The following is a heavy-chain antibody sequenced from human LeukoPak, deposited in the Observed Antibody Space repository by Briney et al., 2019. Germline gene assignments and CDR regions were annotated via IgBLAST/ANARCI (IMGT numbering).Heavy chain of an antibody. Sequence: ASVKVSCKASGYTFTSYGISWVRQAPGQGLEWMGWISAYNGNTNYAQKLQGRVTMTTDTSTSTAYMELRSLRSDDTAVYYCARDRHGSGSYHYYYYMDVWGKGTTATISS. D-gene: IGHD3-10*01. CDR1: GYTFTSYG. CDR2: ISAYNGNT. CDR3: ARDRHGSGSYHYYYYMDV. V-gene: IGHV1-18*01. J-gene: IGHJ6*03.